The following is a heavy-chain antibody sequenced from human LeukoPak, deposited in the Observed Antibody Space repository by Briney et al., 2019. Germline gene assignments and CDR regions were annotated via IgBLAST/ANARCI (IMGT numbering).Heavy chain of an antibody. D-gene: IGHD3-22*01. CDR3: ASGTDSSGYYPYYMDV. CDR1: GYSISSGYY. Sequence: SETLSLTCTVSGYSISSGYYWGWIRQPPGKGLEWIGSIYHSGSTHYNPSLKSRVTISVDTSKNQFSLKLSSVTAADTAVYYCASGTDSSGYYPYYMDVWGKGTAVTISS. CDR2: IYHSGST. V-gene: IGHV4-38-2*02. J-gene: IGHJ6*03.